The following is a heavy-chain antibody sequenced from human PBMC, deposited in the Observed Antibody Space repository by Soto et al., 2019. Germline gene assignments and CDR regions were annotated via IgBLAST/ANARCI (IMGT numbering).Heavy chain of an antibody. CDR1: GGSISSYY. CDR2: IYYSGST. D-gene: IGHD2-21*02. V-gene: IGHV4-59*08. CDR3: ARHRLFYYDYYMDV. Sequence: QVQLQESGPGLVKPSETLSLTCTVSGGSISSYYCSWIRQPPGKGLDWIVYIYYSGSTNYNPSNKIRVTISVDTSKNQFSQKLSSVTAADTAVYYCARHRLFYYDYYMDVWGKGTTVTVSS. J-gene: IGHJ6*03.